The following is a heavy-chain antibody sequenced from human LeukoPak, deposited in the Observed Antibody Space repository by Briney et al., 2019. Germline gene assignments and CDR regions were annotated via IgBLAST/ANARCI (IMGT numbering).Heavy chain of an antibody. J-gene: IGHJ4*02. V-gene: IGHV4-39*01. CDR1: GGSISSSSYY. D-gene: IGHD5-18*01. CDR3: ANEGDTAMDY. Sequence: SETLSLTCTVSGGSISSSSYYWGWIRQPPGKGLEWIGSIYYSGSTNYNPSLKSRVTISVDTSKNQFSLKLSSVTAADTAVYYCANEGDTAMDYWGQGTLVTVSS. CDR2: IYYSGST.